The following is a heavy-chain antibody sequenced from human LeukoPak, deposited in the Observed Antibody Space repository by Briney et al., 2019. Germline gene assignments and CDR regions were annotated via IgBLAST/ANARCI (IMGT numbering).Heavy chain of an antibody. CDR1: GFTFSDYY. D-gene: IGHD3-22*01. J-gene: IGHJ4*02. CDR2: ISSSGSTI. V-gene: IGHV3-11*01. Sequence: GGSLRLSCAASGFTFSDYYMSWIRQAPGKGLEWVSYISSSGSTIYYADSVKGRFTISRDNAKNSLYLQMNSLRAEDTAVYYCARTQQPVYYDSSGYVRYWGQGTLVTVSS. CDR3: ARTQQPVYYDSSGYVRY.